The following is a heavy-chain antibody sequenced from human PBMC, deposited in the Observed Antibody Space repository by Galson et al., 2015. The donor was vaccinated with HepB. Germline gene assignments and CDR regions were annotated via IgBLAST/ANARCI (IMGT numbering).Heavy chain of an antibody. Sequence: SLRLSCAASGFTVSGTYMIWVRQAPGKGLECVSLIESGDKKYYIDSVKGRFTISRDNSLNTMSLQLNSLRAEDSGVYYCAVGGTPGGFDFWGQGTMVTVSS. CDR1: GFTVSGTY. D-gene: IGHD1-14*01. CDR3: AVGGTPGGFDF. CDR2: IESGDKK. V-gene: IGHV3-66*01. J-gene: IGHJ3*01.